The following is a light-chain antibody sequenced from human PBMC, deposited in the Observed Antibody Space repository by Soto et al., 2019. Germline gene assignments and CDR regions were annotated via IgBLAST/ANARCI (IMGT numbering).Light chain of an antibody. V-gene: IGLV1-44*01. CDR1: SSNIGGNT. Sequence: QSVLTQPPSASGTPGQRVTISCSGSSSNIGGNTVNWYQQFPGAAPKLLIYGNNQRPSGVPDRFSGSKSGTSASLAISGLLSEEEADDYCAAWDDSLTGLCVFGGGTKLTVL. CDR2: GNN. CDR3: AAWDDSLTGLCV. J-gene: IGLJ3*02.